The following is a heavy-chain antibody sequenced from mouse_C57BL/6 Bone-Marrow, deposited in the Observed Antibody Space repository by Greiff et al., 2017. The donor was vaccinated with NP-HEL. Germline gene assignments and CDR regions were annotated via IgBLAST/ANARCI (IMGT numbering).Heavy chain of an antibody. CDR3: AGRDDSNYIGAMDY. J-gene: IGHJ4*01. D-gene: IGHD2-5*01. Sequence: EVHLVESGGGLVKPGGSLKLSCAASGFTFSDYGMHWVRQAPEKGLEWVAYISSGSSTIYYADTVKGRFTLSRANAKNTLCLQMTSLRSEDTAMYYCAGRDDSNYIGAMDYWGQGTSVTVSS. V-gene: IGHV5-17*01. CDR2: ISSGSSTI. CDR1: GFTFSDYG.